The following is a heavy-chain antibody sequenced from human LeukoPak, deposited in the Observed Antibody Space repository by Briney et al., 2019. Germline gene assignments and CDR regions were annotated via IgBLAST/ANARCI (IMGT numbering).Heavy chain of an antibody. J-gene: IGHJ5*02. CDR1: GGSISSGSYY. D-gene: IGHD2-2*01. Sequence: SQTLSLTCTVSGGSISSGSYYWSWIRQPAGKGLEWIGRIYTSGSTNYNPSLKSRVTISVDTSKNQFSLKLSSVTAADAAVYYCARVCSSTSCRHPEGTKNWFDPWGQGTLVTVSS. V-gene: IGHV4-61*02. CDR3: ARVCSSTSCRHPEGTKNWFDP. CDR2: IYTSGST.